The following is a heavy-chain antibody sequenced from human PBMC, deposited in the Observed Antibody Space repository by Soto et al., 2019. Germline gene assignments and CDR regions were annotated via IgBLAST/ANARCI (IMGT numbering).Heavy chain of an antibody. CDR1: GSTFSSYT. V-gene: IGHV1-69*02. Sequence: QVQLVQSGAEVKKPGSSVKVSCKASGSTFSSYTISWVRQAPGQGLEWMGRIIPILGIANYAQKFQGRVTITADKSTSTAYMELSSLRSEDTAVYYCARGRVSQQLVDPFDYWGQGTLVAVSS. D-gene: IGHD6-13*01. J-gene: IGHJ4*02. CDR3: ARGRVSQQLVDPFDY. CDR2: IIPILGIA.